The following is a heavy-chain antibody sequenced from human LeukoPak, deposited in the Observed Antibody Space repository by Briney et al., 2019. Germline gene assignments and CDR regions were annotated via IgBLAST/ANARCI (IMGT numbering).Heavy chain of an antibody. J-gene: IGHJ3*02. CDR1: GGSISSYY. CDR3: ARDRRRDGYMDAFDI. D-gene: IGHD5-24*01. Sequence: PSETLSLTCTVSGGSISSYYWSWIRQPPGKGLEWIGYIYYSGSTNYNPSLKSRVTISVDTSKNQFSLKLSSVTAADTAVYYCARDRRRDGYMDAFDIWGQGTMVTVSS. CDR2: IYYSGST. V-gene: IGHV4-59*01.